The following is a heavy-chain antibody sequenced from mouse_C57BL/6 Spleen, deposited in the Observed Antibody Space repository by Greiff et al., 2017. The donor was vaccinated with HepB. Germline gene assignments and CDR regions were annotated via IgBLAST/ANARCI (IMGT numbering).Heavy chain of an antibody. Sequence: EVNVVESGGGLVQPKGSLKLSCAASGFSFNSYAMNWVRQAPGKGLEWVARIRSKSNNYATYYADSVKDRFTISRDDSESMLYLQMNNLKTEDTAMYYCVRQDGYYDFDYWGQGTTLTVSS. CDR3: VRQDGYYDFDY. CDR2: IRSKSNNYAT. D-gene: IGHD2-3*01. V-gene: IGHV10-1*01. J-gene: IGHJ2*01. CDR1: GFSFNSYA.